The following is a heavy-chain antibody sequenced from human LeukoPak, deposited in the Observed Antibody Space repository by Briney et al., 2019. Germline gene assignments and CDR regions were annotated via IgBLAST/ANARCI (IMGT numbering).Heavy chain of an antibody. D-gene: IGHD5/OR15-5a*01. CDR3: ARSTGYYYPMDV. J-gene: IGHJ6*02. Sequence: SETLPLTCTVSGGSISSGDYYWSWIRQPPGKGLEWIGYIYYSGSTYYNPSLKSRVTISVDTSKNRFSLKLSSVTAADTAVYYCARSTGYYYPMDVWGQGTTVTASS. CDR2: IYYSGST. V-gene: IGHV4-30-4*01. CDR1: GGSISSGDYY.